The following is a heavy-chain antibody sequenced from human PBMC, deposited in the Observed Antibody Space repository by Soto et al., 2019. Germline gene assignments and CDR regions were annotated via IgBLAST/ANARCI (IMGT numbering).Heavy chain of an antibody. J-gene: IGHJ4*02. CDR3: ARRGIAVALYS. Sequence: LQLQESGPGLVKPSETLSLSCTVSGGSVSSSTYYWGWIRQPPGKGLEWIGSFYYSGSTYYNPSLTSRGTISVDTSKNQFSLKLSSVTAADTAGYYCARRGIAVALYSWGQGTLVTVSS. V-gene: IGHV4-39*01. CDR2: FYYSGST. D-gene: IGHD6-19*01. CDR1: GGSVSSSTYY.